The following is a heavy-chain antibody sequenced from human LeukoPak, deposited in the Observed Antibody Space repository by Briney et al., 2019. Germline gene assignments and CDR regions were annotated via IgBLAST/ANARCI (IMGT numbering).Heavy chain of an antibody. Sequence: PSETLSLTCTVSGGSISSFYWSWIRQPPGKGLEWIGYIFYSGITNYNPSLKSRVTISVDTSKNQFSLNLSSVTAADTAVYYCARRRDLYSGSYYPFDYWGQGTLVTVSS. CDR1: GGSISSFY. J-gene: IGHJ4*02. CDR3: ARRRDLYSGSYYPFDY. CDR2: IFYSGIT. V-gene: IGHV4-59*01. D-gene: IGHD1-26*01.